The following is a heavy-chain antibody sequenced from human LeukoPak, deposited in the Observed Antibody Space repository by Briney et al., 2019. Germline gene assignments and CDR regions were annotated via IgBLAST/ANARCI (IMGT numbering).Heavy chain of an antibody. CDR3: ARGWLRLGYLDY. CDR2: IYYSGST. D-gene: IGHD5-12*01. CDR1: GGSISTYY. V-gene: IGHV4-30-4*01. J-gene: IGHJ4*02. Sequence: SETLSLTCTVSGGSISTYYWSWIRQPPGKGLEWIGYIYYSGSTYYNPSLKSRVTISVDTSKNQFSLKLSSVTAADTAVYYCARGWLRLGYLDYWGQGTLVTVSS.